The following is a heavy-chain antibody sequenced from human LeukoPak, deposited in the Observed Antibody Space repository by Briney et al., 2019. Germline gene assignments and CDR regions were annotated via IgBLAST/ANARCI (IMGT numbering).Heavy chain of an antibody. CDR2: IKSKTDGGTT. Sequence: GGSLRLSCAASGYTFSNAWMSRVRQAPGKGLEWVGRIKSKTDGGTTDYAAPVKGRFTISRDDSKNTLYLQMNSLKTEDTAVYYCTRDFWSGYSIDPWGQGTLVTVSS. V-gene: IGHV3-15*01. D-gene: IGHD3-3*01. J-gene: IGHJ5*02. CDR3: TRDFWSGYSIDP. CDR1: GYTFSNAW.